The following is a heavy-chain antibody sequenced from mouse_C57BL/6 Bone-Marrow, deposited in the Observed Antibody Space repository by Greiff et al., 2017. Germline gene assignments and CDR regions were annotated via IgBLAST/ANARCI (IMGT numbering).Heavy chain of an antibody. CDR3: ARHPY. J-gene: IGHJ2*01. V-gene: IGHV5-6*02. CDR1: GFTFSSYG. CDR2: ISSGGSYT. Sequence: EVMLVESGGDLVKPGGSLKLSCAASGFTFSSYGMSWVRQTPDTRLEWVATISSGGSYTYYPDSVKGRFTISRDNAKNTLYLQMSSLKSEDTAMYYCARHPYWGQGTTLTVSS.